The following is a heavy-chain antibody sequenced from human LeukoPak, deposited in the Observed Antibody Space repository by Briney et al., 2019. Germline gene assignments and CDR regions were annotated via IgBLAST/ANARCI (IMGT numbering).Heavy chain of an antibody. D-gene: IGHD5-24*01. CDR1: GYIFSNYW. J-gene: IGHJ4*02. CDR2: IYPGDSDT. CDR3: ARQKEEMATTAPFDY. Sequence: GESLKISCKGSGYIFSNYWIAWVRQMPGKGLEWMGVIYPGDSDTRYSPSFQGQVTISADKSISTAYLQWSSLKASDTAMYYCARQKEEMATTAPFDYGGQGPLVTVSS. V-gene: IGHV5-51*01.